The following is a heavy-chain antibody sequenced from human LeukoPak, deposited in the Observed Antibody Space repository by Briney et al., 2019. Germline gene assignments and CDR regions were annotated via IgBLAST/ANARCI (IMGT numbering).Heavy chain of an antibody. CDR2: IKSKTDGGTT. V-gene: IGHV3-15*01. D-gene: IGHD3-22*01. J-gene: IGHJ4*02. CDR3: TTEAYYYDSSRQFDY. Sequence: GGSLRLSCAASGFTFSNYAMSWVRQAPGKGLEWVGRIKSKTDGGTTDYAAPVKGRFTISRDDSKNTLYLQMNSLKTEDTAVYYCTTEAYYYDSSRQFDYWGQGTLVTVSS. CDR1: GFTFSNYA.